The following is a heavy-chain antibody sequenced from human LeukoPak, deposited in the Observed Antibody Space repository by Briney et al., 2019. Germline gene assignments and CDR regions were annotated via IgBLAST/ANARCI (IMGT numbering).Heavy chain of an antibody. Sequence: GASVKVSCKASGDTFTSYGISWVRQAPGQGLEWMGWISAYNGNTDYAQKLQGRVTMTTDTSTSTAYMELRSLRSDDTAVYYCARDARYFDWLFLDTSDYWGQGTLVTVSS. D-gene: IGHD3-9*01. CDR1: GDTFTSYG. CDR2: ISAYNGNT. J-gene: IGHJ4*02. CDR3: ARDARYFDWLFLDTSDY. V-gene: IGHV1-18*01.